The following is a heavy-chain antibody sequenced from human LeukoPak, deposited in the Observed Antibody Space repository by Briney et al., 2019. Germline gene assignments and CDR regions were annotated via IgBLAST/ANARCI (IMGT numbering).Heavy chain of an antibody. CDR2: ISYDGSNK. CDR3: ARDLIVPAAIANAFDI. CDR1: GFTFSSYA. J-gene: IGHJ3*02. D-gene: IGHD2-2*01. Sequence: GGSLRLSCAASGFTFSSYAMHWVRQAPGKGLEWVAVISYDGSNKYYADSVKGRFTISRDNSKNTLYLQMNSLRAEDTAVYYCARDLIVPAAIANAFDIWGQGTMVTVSS. V-gene: IGHV3-30-3*01.